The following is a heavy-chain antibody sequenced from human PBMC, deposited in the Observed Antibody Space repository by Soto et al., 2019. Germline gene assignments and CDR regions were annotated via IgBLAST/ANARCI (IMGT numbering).Heavy chain of an antibody. V-gene: IGHV1-18*01. J-gene: IGHJ5*02. CDR2: ISAYNGNT. Sequence: ASVKVSCKASGYTFTSYGISWVRQAPGQGLEWMGCISAYNGNTNYAQKLQGRVTMTEDTSTDTAYMELSSLRSEDTAVYYCATATFEGSFDPWGQGTLVTVSS. CDR1: GYTFTSYG. CDR3: ATATFEGSFDP.